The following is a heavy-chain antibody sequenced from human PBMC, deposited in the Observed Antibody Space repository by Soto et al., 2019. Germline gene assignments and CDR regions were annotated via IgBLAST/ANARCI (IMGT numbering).Heavy chain of an antibody. Sequence: SETLSLTCTVSGGSISSGGYYWSWIRQHPGKGLEWIGYIYYSGSTYYNPSLKSRVTISVDTSKSQFSLKLSSVTAADTAVYYCARARGNSQPGYFDYWGQGTLVTVSS. J-gene: IGHJ4*02. CDR1: GGSISSGGYY. CDR2: IYYSGST. D-gene: IGHD4-4*01. CDR3: ARARGNSQPGYFDY. V-gene: IGHV4-31*03.